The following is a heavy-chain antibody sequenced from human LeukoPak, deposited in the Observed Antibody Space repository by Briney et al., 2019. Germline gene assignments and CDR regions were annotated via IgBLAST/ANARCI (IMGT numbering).Heavy chain of an antibody. Sequence: GGSLRLSCAASGFTLSSYWMNWLRQGPGKGLVWVSRINSDGSSTSYADSVKGRFTISRDNAKNTLYLQMNRLSAEDTALYYCASGPYSGSATYYNDYWGQGTLVTVSS. CDR2: INSDGSST. CDR3: ASGPYSGSATYYNDY. D-gene: IGHD3-10*01. J-gene: IGHJ4*02. CDR1: GFTLSSYW. V-gene: IGHV3-74*01.